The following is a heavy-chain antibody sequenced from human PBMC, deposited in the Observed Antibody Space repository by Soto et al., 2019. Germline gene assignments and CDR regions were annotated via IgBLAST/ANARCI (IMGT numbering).Heavy chain of an antibody. CDR2: IYYSGST. J-gene: IGHJ4*02. V-gene: IGHV4-31*03. Sequence: QVQLQESGPGLVKPSQTLSLTCTVSGGSISSGGYYWSWIRQHPGKGLEWIGYIYYSGSTYYNPALKSRVTISVDTSKNQFALKLSSVTAAVTAVYYCATYCSGCGCYLDYWGQGTLVTVSS. CDR3: ATYCSGCGCYLDY. D-gene: IGHD2-15*01. CDR1: GGSISSGGYY.